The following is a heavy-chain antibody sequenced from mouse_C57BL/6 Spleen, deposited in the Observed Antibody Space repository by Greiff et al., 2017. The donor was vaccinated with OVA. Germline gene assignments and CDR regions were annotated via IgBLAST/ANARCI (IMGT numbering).Heavy chain of an antibody. CDR3: ASFYYDYDGYYFDY. J-gene: IGHJ2*01. Sequence: DVQLVESGPGLVKPSQSLSLTCSVTGYSITSGYYWNWIRQFPGNKLEWMGYISYDGSNNYNPSLKNRISITRDTSKNQFFLKLNSVTTEDTATYYCASFYYDYDGYYFDYWGQGTTLTVSS. CDR1: GYSITSGYY. D-gene: IGHD2-4*01. V-gene: IGHV3-6*01. CDR2: ISYDGSN.